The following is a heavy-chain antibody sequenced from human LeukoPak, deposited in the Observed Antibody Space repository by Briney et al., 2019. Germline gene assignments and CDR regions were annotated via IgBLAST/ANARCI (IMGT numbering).Heavy chain of an antibody. D-gene: IGHD6-19*01. V-gene: IGHV3-23*01. CDR2: ISGSGGST. Sequence: GSLLLSCAASGFTFSSYAMSWVRQAPGKGLEWVSAISGSGGSTYYADSVKGRFTISRDNSKNTLYLQMNSLGAEDTAVYYCAKDLSVAANYYFDYWGQGTLVTVSS. J-gene: IGHJ4*02. CDR3: AKDLSVAANYYFDY. CDR1: GFTFSSYA.